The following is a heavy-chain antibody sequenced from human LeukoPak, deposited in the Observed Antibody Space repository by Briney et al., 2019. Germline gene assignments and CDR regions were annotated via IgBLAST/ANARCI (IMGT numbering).Heavy chain of an antibody. Sequence: GESPKISCKGSGYSFTSYWIGWVRQMPGKGLELMGIIYPGDSDTSYSPSFQGQVTISADKSISTAYLQWSSLKASDTAMYYCARRDNDFWSGYNNWFDPWGQGTLVTVSS. D-gene: IGHD3-3*01. CDR2: IYPGDSDT. J-gene: IGHJ5*02. CDR3: ARRDNDFWSGYNNWFDP. CDR1: GYSFTSYW. V-gene: IGHV5-51*01.